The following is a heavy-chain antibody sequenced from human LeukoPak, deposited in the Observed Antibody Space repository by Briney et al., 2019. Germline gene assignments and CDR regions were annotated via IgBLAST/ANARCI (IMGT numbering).Heavy chain of an antibody. CDR1: GFTFSSAW. J-gene: IGHJ4*02. D-gene: IGHD2-15*01. CDR3: TSGYCSGGSCPPPIDY. CDR2: IKSKTDGGTT. V-gene: IGHV3-15*01. Sequence: PGGSLRLSCAASGFTFSSAWMSWVRQAPGKGLEWVGRIKSKTDGGTTDYAAPVKGRFTISRDDSKNTLYLQMNSLKTEDTAVYYCTSGYCSGGSCPPPIDYWGQGTLVTVSS.